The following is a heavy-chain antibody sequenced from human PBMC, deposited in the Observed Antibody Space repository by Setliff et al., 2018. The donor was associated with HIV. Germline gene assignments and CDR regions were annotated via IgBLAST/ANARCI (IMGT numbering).Heavy chain of an antibody. CDR1: GFTFSNFA. V-gene: IGHV3-30*07. D-gene: IGHD1-26*01. J-gene: IGHJ3*02. CDR3: ARGLGGATNAFDI. CDR2: ISYDASRT. Sequence: LRLSCVASGFTFSNFAMHWVRQAPGKGLEWVSVISYDASRTSYADSVKGRFTIARDNSKNTLYLQMNSLRVDDTAVYYCARGLGGATNAFDIWGQGTMVTVSS.